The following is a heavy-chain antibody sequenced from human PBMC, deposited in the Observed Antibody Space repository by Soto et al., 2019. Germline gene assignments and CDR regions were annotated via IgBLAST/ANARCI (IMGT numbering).Heavy chain of an antibody. Sequence: QVQLVQSGAEVKNPGSSVKVSCKASGGIFSNFAFNWMRQAPGQGLEWMGGIIPTLGTTHYAQKFLGRGTITADESTRTVYMEMSSLTVEDTAGYYCARVGLGAYDYCGKGTLVIVSS. CDR1: GGIFSNFA. V-gene: IGHV1-69*01. CDR2: IIPTLGTT. CDR3: ARVGLGAYDY. D-gene: IGHD6-19*01. J-gene: IGHJ4*02.